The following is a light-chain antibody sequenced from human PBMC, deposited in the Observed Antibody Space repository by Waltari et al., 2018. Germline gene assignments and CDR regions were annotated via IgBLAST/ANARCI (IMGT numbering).Light chain of an antibody. CDR1: QDIANY. CDR3: QHYDNLRLT. CDR2: DAF. J-gene: IGKJ4*01. Sequence: DTQMTQSPSSLSASIGDRVTITCQASQDIANYLNWYQQKPGKAPKLLIYDAFLLERGVPSRFSGRGSGTHFTFTISSLQPEDIGTYYCQHYDNLRLTFGGGTKVET. V-gene: IGKV1-33*01.